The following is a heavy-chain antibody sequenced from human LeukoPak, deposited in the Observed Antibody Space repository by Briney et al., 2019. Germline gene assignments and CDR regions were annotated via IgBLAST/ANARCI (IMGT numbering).Heavy chain of an antibody. J-gene: IGHJ4*02. D-gene: IGHD6-19*01. CDR1: GFTFSNYG. CDR2: ISYDGKSK. V-gene: IGHV3-30*03. Sequence: PGGSLRLSCATSGFTFSNYGIHWVRQAPGKGLEWVAVISYDGKSKYYADSVKGRFTITRDNSKNTLYLQMNSLRAEDTAVYYCARGISSGWPFDYWGQGTLVTVSS. CDR3: ARGISSGWPFDY.